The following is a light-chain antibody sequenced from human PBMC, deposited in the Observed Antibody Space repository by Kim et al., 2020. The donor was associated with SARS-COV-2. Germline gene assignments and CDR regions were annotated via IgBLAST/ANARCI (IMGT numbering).Light chain of an antibody. CDR3: QAWDSSTAG. Sequence: VSPAQPAAITCSGDKLWDKYSSWYQQKPGPSPALVILHDTKRPSRIPERFSGSNTANTATLTTSGTQAMDEADYYCQAWDSSTAGFGGGTQLTVL. J-gene: IGLJ3*02. CDR2: HDT. V-gene: IGLV3-1*01. CDR1: KLWDKY.